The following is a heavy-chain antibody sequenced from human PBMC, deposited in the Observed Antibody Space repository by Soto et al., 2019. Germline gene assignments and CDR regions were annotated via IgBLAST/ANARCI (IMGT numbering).Heavy chain of an antibody. CDR2: ISPGDSET. Sequence: GESLKISCRASGYSFTIYWIGWARQMPGKGLEWMGMISPGDSETRYSPSFQGQVTISADRSITTAHLQWSSLKASDNAMYYCARRRLDAFDIWGQGTMVTVSS. J-gene: IGHJ3*02. CDR1: GYSFTIYW. D-gene: IGHD6-25*01. V-gene: IGHV5-51*01. CDR3: ARRRLDAFDI.